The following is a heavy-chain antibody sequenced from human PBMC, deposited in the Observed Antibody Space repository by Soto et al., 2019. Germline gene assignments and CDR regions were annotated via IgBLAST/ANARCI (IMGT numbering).Heavy chain of an antibody. D-gene: IGHD6-13*01. V-gene: IGHV3-33*01. CDR1: GFTFSSYG. Sequence: GGSLRLSCAASGFTFSSYGMHWVRQAPGKGLEWVAVIWYDGSNKYYADSVKGRFTISRDNSKNTLYPQMNSLRAEDTAVYYCARVGAAAGTVGLDYWRQGTLVTVSS. CDR3: ARVGAAAGTVGLDY. CDR2: IWYDGSNK. J-gene: IGHJ4*02.